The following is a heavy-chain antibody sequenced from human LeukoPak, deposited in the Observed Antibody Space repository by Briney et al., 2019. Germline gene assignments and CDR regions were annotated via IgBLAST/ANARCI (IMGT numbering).Heavy chain of an antibody. Sequence: PSETLSLTCAVYGGSFSGYYWSWIRQPPRKRLEWIGEINHSGSTNYNPSLKSRVTISVDTSKNQFSLKLSSVTAADTAVYYCASTFQVKGPWFDPWGQGTLVTVSS. V-gene: IGHV4-34*01. CDR3: ASTFQVKGPWFDP. J-gene: IGHJ5*02. D-gene: IGHD2/OR15-2a*01. CDR1: GGSFSGYY. CDR2: INHSGST.